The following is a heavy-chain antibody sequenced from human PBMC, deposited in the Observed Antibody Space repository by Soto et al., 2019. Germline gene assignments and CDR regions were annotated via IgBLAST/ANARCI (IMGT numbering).Heavy chain of an antibody. V-gene: IGHV3-33*01. Sequence: QVQLVESGGGVVQPGRSLRLSCAASGFTFSSYGMHWVRQAPGKGLEWVAVIWYDGSNKYYADSVKGRFTISRDNSKNTLYLQMNSLRAEDTAVYYCARVSGYYYAPFDYWGQGTLVTVSS. CDR2: IWYDGSNK. D-gene: IGHD5-12*01. J-gene: IGHJ4*02. CDR3: ARVSGYYYAPFDY. CDR1: GFTFSSYG.